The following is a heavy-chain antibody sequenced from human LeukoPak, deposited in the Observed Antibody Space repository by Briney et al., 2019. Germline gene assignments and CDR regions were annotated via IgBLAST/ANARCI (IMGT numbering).Heavy chain of an antibody. CDR2: ISSSSSYI. J-gene: IGHJ4*02. CDR1: GFTFSSYS. Sequence: GGSLRLSCAASGFTFSSYSMNWVRQAPGKGLEWVSSISSSSSYIYYADSVKGRFTISRDNAKNSLYLQMNSLRAEDTAVYYCAKASVAATAFYYFDSWGQGTLVTVSS. CDR3: AKASVAATAFYYFDS. D-gene: IGHD6-19*01. V-gene: IGHV3-21*04.